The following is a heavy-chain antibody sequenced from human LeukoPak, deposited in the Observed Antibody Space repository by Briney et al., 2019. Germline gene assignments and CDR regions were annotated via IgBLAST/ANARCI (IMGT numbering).Heavy chain of an antibody. V-gene: IGHV4-34*01. CDR2: INHSGST. CDR1: GGSLNDYY. D-gene: IGHD2-15*01. Sequence: SETLSLTCGVHGGSLNDYYWTWIRQPPGKGLEWIGEINHSGSTNYNPSLKSRVTISVDTSKNQFSLKLSSVTAADTAVYYCARGRAARHFDYWGQGTLVTVSS. J-gene: IGHJ4*02. CDR3: ARGRAARHFDY.